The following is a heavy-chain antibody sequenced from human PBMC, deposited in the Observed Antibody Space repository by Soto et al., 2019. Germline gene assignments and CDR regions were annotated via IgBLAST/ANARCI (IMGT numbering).Heavy chain of an antibody. CDR1: GYTFTSYA. J-gene: IGHJ6*02. D-gene: IGHD3-10*01. CDR3: ARQGGSAWTGGMDG. CDR2: INAGNGNT. Sequence: ASVKVSCKASGYTFTSYAMNWVRQAPGQRLEWMGWINAGNGNTKYSQKFQGRVTITRDTSASTAYMELSSLLSEDTAVYYCARQGGSAWTGGMDGWGQGTTVTV. V-gene: IGHV1-3*01.